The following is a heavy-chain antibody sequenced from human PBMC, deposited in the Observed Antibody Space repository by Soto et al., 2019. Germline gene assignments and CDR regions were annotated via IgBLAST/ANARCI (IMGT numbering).Heavy chain of an antibody. D-gene: IGHD2-2*02. CDR2: ISSRSDI. Sequence: GGSLRLSCVGSGFTFSTYSINWVRQAPGKGLEWVSSISSRSDIYYADSVKGRFTTSRDNAKNSVSLQMNSLRAEDTAVYYCAREYTAWPLAYGLDVWGQGTTVTVSS. CDR3: AREYTAWPLAYGLDV. J-gene: IGHJ6*02. CDR1: GFTFSTYS. V-gene: IGHV3-21*01.